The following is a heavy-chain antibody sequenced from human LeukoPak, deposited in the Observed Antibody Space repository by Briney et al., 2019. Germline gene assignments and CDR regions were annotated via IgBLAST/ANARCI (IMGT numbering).Heavy chain of an antibody. J-gene: IGHJ4*02. D-gene: IGHD3-22*01. CDR1: EFTFSSYE. Sequence: GGSLRLSCSPSEFTFSSYEMNWVSQAPGKGLEWVSYISGGGETTLYADSVKGRFTTSRDNAKNSLYLQLTSLRAEDTAVYYCARVGMIQYFDCWGQGTLVTVSS. CDR2: ISGGGETT. CDR3: ARVGMIQYFDC. V-gene: IGHV3-48*03.